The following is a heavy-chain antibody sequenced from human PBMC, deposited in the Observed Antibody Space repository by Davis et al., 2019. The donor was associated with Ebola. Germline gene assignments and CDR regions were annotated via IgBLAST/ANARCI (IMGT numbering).Heavy chain of an antibody. CDR1: GGKFSSDA. D-gene: IGHD3-16*01. J-gene: IGHJ4*02. V-gene: IGHV1-69*13. CDR3: ARGVDGYYESGAYYYLDY. Sequence: AASVKVSCKASGGKFSSDALSWVRQAPGQGLEWIGGIIPVFGAPIYAEKFQGRVTMTAHESSNTGYMELSNLGSGDTAVYYCARGVDGYYESGAYYYLDYWGQGTLITVSS. CDR2: IIPVFGAP.